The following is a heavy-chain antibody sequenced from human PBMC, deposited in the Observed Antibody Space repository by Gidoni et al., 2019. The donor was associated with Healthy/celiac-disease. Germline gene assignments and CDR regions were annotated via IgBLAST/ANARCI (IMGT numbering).Heavy chain of an antibody. J-gene: IGHJ4*02. Sequence: QVQLVESGGGVVQPGRSLRLSCAASGFTFSGFAMHWVRQAPAKGLEWVAVISYDGSNKYYADSVKGRFTISRDNSKNTLDLQMNSLRAEDTAVYYCARPPGPEYYVDYWGQGTLVTVSS. CDR2: ISYDGSNK. V-gene: IGHV3-30-3*01. CDR1: GFTFSGFA. CDR3: ARPPGPEYYVDY.